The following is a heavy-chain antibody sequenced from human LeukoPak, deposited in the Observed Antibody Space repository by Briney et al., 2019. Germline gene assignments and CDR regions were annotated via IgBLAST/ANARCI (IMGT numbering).Heavy chain of an antibody. CDR1: DSTFRSYG. CDR3: ARDLSGGIVVDY. CDR2: ICAYNGNR. Sequence: ASVKVSCKASDSTFRSYGISWVRQAPGQGLEWMGWICAYNGNRDYAQKFQGRVTMTTDTSTSTAYMELRSLRSDDTAVYYCARDLSGGIVVDYWGQGTLVTVSS. V-gene: IGHV1-18*01. D-gene: IGHD1-26*01. J-gene: IGHJ4*02.